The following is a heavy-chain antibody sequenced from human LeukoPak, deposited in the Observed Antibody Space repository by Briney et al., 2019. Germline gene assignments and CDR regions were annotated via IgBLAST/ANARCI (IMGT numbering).Heavy chain of an antibody. CDR1: GYTFTGYY. D-gene: IGHD6-19*01. CDR3: ARSAGIAVGGYYFDY. V-gene: IGHV1-2*02. J-gene: IGHJ4*02. Sequence: ASVKVSCKASGYTFTGYYMHWVRQAPGQGLEWMGWINPNSGGTNYAQKFQGMVTTTRDTSISTAHMELSRLRSDDTAVYYWARSAGIAVGGYYFDYWGQGTLATVSS. CDR2: INPNSGGT.